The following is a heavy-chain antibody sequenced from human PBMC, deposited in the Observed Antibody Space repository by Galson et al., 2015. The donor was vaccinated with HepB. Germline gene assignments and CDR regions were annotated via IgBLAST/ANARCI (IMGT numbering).Heavy chain of an antibody. CDR3: ARNHIAVAGPHDAFDI. CDR1: GYSFTNYG. D-gene: IGHD6-19*01. Sequence: SVKVSCKASGYSFTNYGVSWVRRAPGRGLEWMGWISAYNGNTNYAQKLQGRVTMTTDTSTSTAYMELRSLRSDDTAVYYCARNHIAVAGPHDAFDIWGQGTMVTVSS. CDR2: ISAYNGNT. J-gene: IGHJ3*02. V-gene: IGHV1-18*01.